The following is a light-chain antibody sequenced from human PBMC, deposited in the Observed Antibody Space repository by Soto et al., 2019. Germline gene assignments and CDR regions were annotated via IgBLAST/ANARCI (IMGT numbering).Light chain of an antibody. V-gene: IGKV3-20*01. CDR3: HQYSSYSWT. CDR2: GAS. Sequence: EIVLAQSPGTLSLSPGERATLSCRASQSIGSSYLAWYQQRPGQAPRVLIYGASSRATGIPDRFSGSGSGTEFTLTISSLQPDDFATYYCHQYSSYSWTFGQGTKVDIK. J-gene: IGKJ1*01. CDR1: QSIGSSY.